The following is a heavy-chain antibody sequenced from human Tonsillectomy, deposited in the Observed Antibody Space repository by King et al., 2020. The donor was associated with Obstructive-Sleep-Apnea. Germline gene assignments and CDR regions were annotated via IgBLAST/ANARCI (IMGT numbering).Heavy chain of an antibody. V-gene: IGHV3-48*04. CDR1: GFTFSSYS. CDR2: ISSGSSTR. J-gene: IGHJ4*02. D-gene: IGHD5-24*01. CDR3: AREGPGYDGYNGGAYFDY. Sequence: VQLVESGGGLVQPGGSLTLSCAASGFTFSSYSMSWVRQAPGKGLEWVSYISSGSSTRYYADSVKGRFTISRDNAKNSLYLQMNSLRAEDTAVYYCAREGPGYDGYNGGAYFDYWGQGTLVTVSS.